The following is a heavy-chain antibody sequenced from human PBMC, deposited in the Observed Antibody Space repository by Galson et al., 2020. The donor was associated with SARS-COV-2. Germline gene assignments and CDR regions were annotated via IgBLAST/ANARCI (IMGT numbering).Heavy chain of an antibody. J-gene: IGHJ4*02. CDR3: AHSLLNWNYRLFDY. D-gene: IGHD1-7*01. CDR2: IYWDDDK. V-gene: IGHV2-5*02. Sequence: KMSGPTLVKPTQPLTLTCTFPGFSLSTSRVGVGWIRQPPGKALEWLALIYWDDDKRYSPSLKSRLTITKDTSKNQVVLTMTNMDPVDTATYYCAHSLLNWNYRLFDYWGQGTLVTVSS. CDR1: GFSLSTSRVG.